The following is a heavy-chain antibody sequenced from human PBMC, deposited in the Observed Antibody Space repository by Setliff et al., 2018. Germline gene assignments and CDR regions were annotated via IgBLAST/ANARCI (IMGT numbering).Heavy chain of an antibody. CDR1: GGTFSSYG. J-gene: IGHJ6*03. Sequence: SVKVSCKASGGTFSSYGISWVRQAPGQGLEWMGGTIPIFGTTDYAQKFQGRVTIITDESTSTAFMQLSSLRSEDTAVYYCVREGVDSRSSTDYRYYMDVWGKGTTVTSP. V-gene: IGHV1-69*05. CDR3: VREGVDSRSSTDYRYYMDV. CDR2: TIPIFGTT. D-gene: IGHD3-22*01.